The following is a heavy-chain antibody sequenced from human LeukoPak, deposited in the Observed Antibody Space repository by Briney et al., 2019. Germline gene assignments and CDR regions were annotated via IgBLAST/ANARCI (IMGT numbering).Heavy chain of an antibody. CDR2: IYPGDSDT. J-gene: IGHJ3*02. CDR1: GYSFTSYW. Sequence: GESLKISRKGSGYSFTSYWIGWVRQMPGKGLEWVVIIYPGDSDTRYSPSFQGQVTISADKSISTAYLQWSSLKASDTAMYYCARHPPYYYGSPGAFDIWGQGTMVTVSS. V-gene: IGHV5-51*01. CDR3: ARHPPYYYGSPGAFDI. D-gene: IGHD3-10*01.